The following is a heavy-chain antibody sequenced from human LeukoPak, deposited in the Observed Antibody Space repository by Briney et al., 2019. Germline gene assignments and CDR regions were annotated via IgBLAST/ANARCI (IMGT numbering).Heavy chain of an antibody. CDR2: ISGSGGST. V-gene: IGHV3-23*01. D-gene: IGHD2-2*01. J-gene: IGHJ6*03. Sequence: GGSLRLSCAASGLTFNSYAMSWVRQAPGKGLEWVSAISGSGGSTYYADSVKGRFTISRDNSKNTLYLQMNGLRAEDTAVYYCARVGVVPAATYYYYYYMDVWGKGTTVTISS. CDR3: ARVGVVPAATYYYYYYMDV. CDR1: GLTFNSYA.